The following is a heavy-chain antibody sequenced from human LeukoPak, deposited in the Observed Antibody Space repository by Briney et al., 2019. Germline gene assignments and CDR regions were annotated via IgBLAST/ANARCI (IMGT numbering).Heavy chain of an antibody. D-gene: IGHD5-24*01. CDR2: IIPIFGTA. CDR3: ASARSSRAFDI. V-gene: IGHV1-69*06. Sequence: SVKVSCKASGGSFSSYAISWVRQAPGQGLEWMGGIIPIFGTANYAQKFQGRVTITADKSTSTAYMELSSLRSEDTAVYYCASARSSRAFDIWGQGTMVTVSS. CDR1: GGSFSSYA. J-gene: IGHJ3*02.